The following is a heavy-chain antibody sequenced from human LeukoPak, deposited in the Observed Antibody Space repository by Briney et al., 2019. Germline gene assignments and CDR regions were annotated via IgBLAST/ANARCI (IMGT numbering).Heavy chain of an antibody. CDR2: MNPNSGNT. D-gene: IGHD5-18*01. J-gene: IGHJ4*02. CDR1: GYTFTGYY. V-gene: IGHV1-8*02. CDR3: ARGGDGYSYGYHGDDY. Sequence: ASVKVSCKASGYTFTGYYMHWVRQAPGQGLEWMGWMNPNSGNTGYAQKFQGRVTMTRNTSISTAYMELSSLRSEDTAVYYCARGGDGYSYGYHGDDYWGQGTLVTVSS.